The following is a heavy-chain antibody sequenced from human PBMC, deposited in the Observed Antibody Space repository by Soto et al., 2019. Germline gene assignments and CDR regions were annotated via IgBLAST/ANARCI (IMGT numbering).Heavy chain of an antibody. Sequence: SETLSLTCTVSGGSISSSSYYWGWIRQPPGKGLEWIGSIYYSGSTYYNPSLKSRVTISRDTSKNQFSLKLSSVTAADTAVYYCARLAGEVVYYYMDVWGKGTTVTVSS. CDR2: IYYSGST. D-gene: IGHD2-15*01. CDR3: ARLAGEVVYYYMDV. V-gene: IGHV4-39*01. J-gene: IGHJ6*03. CDR1: GGSISSSSYY.